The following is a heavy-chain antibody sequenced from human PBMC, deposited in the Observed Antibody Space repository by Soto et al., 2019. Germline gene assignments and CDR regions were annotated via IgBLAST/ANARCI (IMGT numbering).Heavy chain of an antibody. D-gene: IGHD6-19*01. CDR2: INPSGGST. CDR3: ARRGDSSGGYDY. J-gene: IGHJ4*02. CDR1: GYTFTSYY. V-gene: IGHV1-46*01. Sequence: GASVKVSCEASGYTFTSYYIHWVRQAPGQGLEWMGIINPSGGSTSYAQKFQGRVTISADKSISTAYLQWSSLKASDTAMYYCARRGDSSGGYDYWGQGTLVTVSS.